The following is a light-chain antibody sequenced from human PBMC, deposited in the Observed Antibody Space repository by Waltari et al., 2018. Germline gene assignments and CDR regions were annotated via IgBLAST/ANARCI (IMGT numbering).Light chain of an antibody. Sequence: QSAVAQPPSVSGSPGQSVTIPCTGTSSDVGGWNYVPWYQQHPGKAPKLIVFEVSKRPPGVPDRFSASKSGNTASLTVSGLQAEDEADYYCSAFAGRSVVFGGGTKLTVL. CDR3: SAFAGRSVV. J-gene: IGLJ2*01. CDR1: SSDVGGWNY. V-gene: IGLV2-8*01. CDR2: EVS.